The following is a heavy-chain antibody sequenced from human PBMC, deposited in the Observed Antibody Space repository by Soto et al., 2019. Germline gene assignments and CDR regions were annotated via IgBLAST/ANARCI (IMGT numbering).Heavy chain of an antibody. J-gene: IGHJ4*02. Sequence: ASVKVSCKASGYTFTGYYMHWVRQAPGQGLEWMGWINPNSGGTNYAQKFQGRATMTRDTSISTAYMELSRLRSDDTAVYYCARDVITFGGVIVTRLNYWGQGTLVTVSS. D-gene: IGHD3-16*02. V-gene: IGHV1-2*02. CDR1: GYTFTGYY. CDR3: ARDVITFGGVIVTRLNY. CDR2: INPNSGGT.